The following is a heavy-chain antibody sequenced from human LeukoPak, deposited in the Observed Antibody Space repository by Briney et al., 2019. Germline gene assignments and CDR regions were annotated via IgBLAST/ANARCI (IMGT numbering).Heavy chain of an antibody. D-gene: IGHD1/OR15-1a*01. V-gene: IGHV3-23*01. CDR3: ANRHPGTGRFDP. J-gene: IGHJ5*02. CDR1: GFTFSSYS. CDR2: ISGSGGST. Sequence: GGSLRLSCAASGFTFSSYSMNWVRQAPGKGLEWVSAISGSGGSTYYADSVKGRFTISRDNSKNTLYLQMNSLRAEDTAVYYCANRHPGTGRFDPWGQGTLVTVSS.